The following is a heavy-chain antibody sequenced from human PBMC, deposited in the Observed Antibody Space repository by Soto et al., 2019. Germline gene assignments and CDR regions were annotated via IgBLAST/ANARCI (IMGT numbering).Heavy chain of an antibody. J-gene: IGHJ6*02. Sequence: SETLSLTCTVSGGSISSYYGSWIRQPPGKGLEWIGYIYYSGSTNYNPSLKSRVTISVDTSKNQFSLKLSSVTAADTAVYYCARNGDPYYYYGMDVWGQGTTVTVSS. CDR2: IYYSGST. V-gene: IGHV4-59*01. D-gene: IGHD4-17*01. CDR3: ARNGDPYYYYGMDV. CDR1: GGSISSYY.